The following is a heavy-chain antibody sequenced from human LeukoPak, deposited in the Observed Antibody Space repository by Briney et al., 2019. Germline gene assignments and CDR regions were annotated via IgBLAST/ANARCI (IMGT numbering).Heavy chain of an antibody. Sequence: QAGGSLRLSCAASGFTVSSSYMSRVRQAPGKGLEWVSVIYSGGSTYYADSVKGRFTISRDNAKNSLYLQMNSLRAEDTAVYYCARGFATPDYWGQGTLVTVSS. V-gene: IGHV3-53*01. D-gene: IGHD5-12*01. J-gene: IGHJ4*02. CDR2: IYSGGST. CDR1: GFTVSSSY. CDR3: ARGFATPDY.